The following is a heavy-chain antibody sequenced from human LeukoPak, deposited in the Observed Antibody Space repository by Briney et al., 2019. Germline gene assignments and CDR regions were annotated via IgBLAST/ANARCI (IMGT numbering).Heavy chain of an antibody. D-gene: IGHD2-15*01. V-gene: IGHV3-11*04. J-gene: IGHJ6*03. CDR3: ARIAGWSPYYYYYYMDV. Sequence: GGSLRLSCAASGFTFSDYYMSWIRQAPGKGLECVSYISSGGSSIYYADSVKGRFTISRDNAKNSLSVQMNSLRAEDTAVYYCARIAGWSPYYYYYYMDVWGKGTTVTVSS. CDR2: ISSGGSSI. CDR1: GFTFSDYY.